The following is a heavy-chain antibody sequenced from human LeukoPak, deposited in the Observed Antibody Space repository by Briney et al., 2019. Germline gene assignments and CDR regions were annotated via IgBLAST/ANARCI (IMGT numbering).Heavy chain of an antibody. D-gene: IGHD6-19*01. Sequence: SETLSLTCTVSGGSVSSGNYWSLIRQPPGKGLEWIGYIYYSGSTNYNPSLKSRVTISVDTSKNQFSLRLSSVTAADTAMYYCARERWLGHSLDYWGQGTLVTVSS. CDR1: GGSVSSGNY. CDR3: ARERWLGHSLDY. J-gene: IGHJ4*02. V-gene: IGHV4-61*01. CDR2: IYYSGST.